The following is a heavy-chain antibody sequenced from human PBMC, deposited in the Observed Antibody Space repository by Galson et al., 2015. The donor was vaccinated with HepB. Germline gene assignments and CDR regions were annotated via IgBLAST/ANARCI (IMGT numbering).Heavy chain of an antibody. V-gene: IGHV3-30*18. Sequence: SLRLSCAASGFTFSSYGMHWVRQAPGKGLEWVAVISYDGSNKYYADSVKGRFTISRDNSKNTLYLQMNSLRAEDTAVYYCAKDQKRYYYGSGSCYDYWGQGTLVTVSS. CDR3: AKDQKRYYYGSGSCYDY. D-gene: IGHD3-10*01. CDR1: GFTFSSYG. CDR2: ISYDGSNK. J-gene: IGHJ4*02.